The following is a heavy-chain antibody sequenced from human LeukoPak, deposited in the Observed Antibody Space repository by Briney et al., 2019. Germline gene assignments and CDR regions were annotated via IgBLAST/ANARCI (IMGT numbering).Heavy chain of an antibody. CDR2: IYTSGST. CDR3: ARDRRGYGGNSVYYYMDV. D-gene: IGHD4-23*01. CDR1: GGSISSYY. V-gene: IGHV4-4*07. J-gene: IGHJ6*03. Sequence: PSETLSLTCTVSGGSISSYYWSWIRQPAGKGLEWIGRIYTSGSTNYNPSLKSRVTMSVDTSKNQFSLKLSSVIAADTAVYYCARDRRGYGGNSVYYYMDVWGKGTTVTVSS.